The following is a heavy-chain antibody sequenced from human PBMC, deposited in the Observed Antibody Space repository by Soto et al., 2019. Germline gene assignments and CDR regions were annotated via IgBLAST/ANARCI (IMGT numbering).Heavy chain of an antibody. CDR1: GFTFSGYA. Sequence: EVQLLESGGDLVQPGRSLRLSCAASGFTFSGYAMSWVRQAPGKGLEWVSVIHGGGNSAYYADSVKGRFTISRDNSKNTLYLHMSSLIGEDTAVYYCAKNRGRVTTSLHFDYCGQGTLVTVSS. D-gene: IGHD4-17*01. V-gene: IGHV3-23*01. CDR2: IHGGGNSA. J-gene: IGHJ4*02. CDR3: AKNRGRVTTSLHFDY.